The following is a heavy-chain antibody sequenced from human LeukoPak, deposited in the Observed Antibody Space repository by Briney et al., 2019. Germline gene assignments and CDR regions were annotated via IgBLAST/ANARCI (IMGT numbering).Heavy chain of an antibody. CDR1: GGTFSSYA. J-gene: IGHJ4*02. D-gene: IGHD1-26*01. V-gene: IGHV1-69*13. CDR2: IIPIFGTA. Sequence: SVKVSCKASGGTFSSYAISWVRQAPGQGLEWMGGIIPIFGTANYAQKFQGRVTITADESTSTAYMELSSLRSEDTAVYYCARGPYSGSYYRDYYFDYWGQGTLVTVSS. CDR3: ARGPYSGSYYRDYYFDY.